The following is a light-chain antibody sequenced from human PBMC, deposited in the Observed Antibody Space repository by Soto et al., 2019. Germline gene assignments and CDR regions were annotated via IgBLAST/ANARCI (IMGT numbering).Light chain of an antibody. J-gene: IGLJ2*01. CDR1: SSNIGANP. Sequence: QSGLTQPPSASGTPGQRVTIPCSGSSSNIGANPINWYQQLPGTAPKLLIYNNDQRPSGVPDRFSASKSGTSASLAISGLQSEDEADYYCEAWDDSLYGAVLGGGTKVTVL. CDR3: EAWDDSLYGAV. V-gene: IGLV1-44*01. CDR2: NND.